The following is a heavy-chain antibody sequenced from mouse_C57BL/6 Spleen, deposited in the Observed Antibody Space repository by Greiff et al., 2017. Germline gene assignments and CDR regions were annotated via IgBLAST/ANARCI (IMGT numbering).Heavy chain of an antibody. CDR2: IDPSDSET. CDR3: ARGFYYYGEPLYFAY. D-gene: IGHD1-1*01. Sequence: QVQLQQPGAELVRPGSSVKLSCKASGYTFTSYWMHWVKQRPIQGLEWIGNIDPSDSETHYNRKFKDKATLTADKSSSTAYMQLSSLHTEDSAVYYCARGFYYYGEPLYFAYWGKGTTLPVSS. V-gene: IGHV1-52*01. CDR1: GYTFTSYW. J-gene: IGHJ2*01.